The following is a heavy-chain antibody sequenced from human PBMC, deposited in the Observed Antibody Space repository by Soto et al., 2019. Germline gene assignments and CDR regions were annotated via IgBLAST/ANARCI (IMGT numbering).Heavy chain of an antibody. Sequence: GGSLRLSCAASGFTFSSYAMSWVRQAPGKGLEWVSGISGNGYSRYHADSAKGRFTISGDNSKNTLYLQMNSLRAEDTAVYYCAKTGGSYWGFDYWGHGTLVTVSS. CDR3: AKTGGSYWGFDY. D-gene: IGHD1-26*01. CDR2: ISGNGYSR. J-gene: IGHJ4*01. CDR1: GFTFSSYA. V-gene: IGHV3-23*01.